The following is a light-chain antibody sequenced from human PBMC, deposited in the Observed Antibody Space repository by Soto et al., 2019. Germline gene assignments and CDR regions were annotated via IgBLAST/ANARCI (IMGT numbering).Light chain of an antibody. CDR2: DAS. V-gene: IGKV1-5*01. CDR1: QSISSW. Sequence: DIQMTQSPSTLSASVGDRVTITCRASQSISSWLAWYQQKPGKAHKLLIYDASSLESGVPSRFSGSGSGTEFTLTNSSLQPDDFATYYCQQYNSYSTFGQGTKVEIK. CDR3: QQYNSYST. J-gene: IGKJ1*01.